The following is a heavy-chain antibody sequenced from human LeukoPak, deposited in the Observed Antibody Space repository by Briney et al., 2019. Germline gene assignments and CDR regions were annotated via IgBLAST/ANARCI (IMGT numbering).Heavy chain of an antibody. CDR2: ISRSGDTT. D-gene: IGHD4-11*01. Sequence: GGSLRLSCAASGFTFSNYDMRWVRQAPGKGLEWVSSISRSGDTTYYADSVKGWFTISRDNSKNTLYLQMDTLRAEDTAIYYCADSNYWYPVDYWGHGTLVTVSS. CDR1: GFTFSNYD. J-gene: IGHJ4*01. CDR3: ADSNYWYPVDY. V-gene: IGHV3-23*01.